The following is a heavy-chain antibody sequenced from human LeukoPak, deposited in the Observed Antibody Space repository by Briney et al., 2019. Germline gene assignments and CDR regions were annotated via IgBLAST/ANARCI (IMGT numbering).Heavy chain of an antibody. CDR2: INPNSGGT. J-gene: IGHJ5*02. CDR1: GYTFTGYY. Sequence: GASVKVSCKASGYTFTGYYMHWVRQAPGQGLEWMGRINPNSGGTNYAQKFQGRVTMTRDTSIGTAYMELSRLRSDDTAVYYCARTMVWQWLDTCTINWFDPWGQGTLVTVSS. D-gene: IGHD6-19*01. V-gene: IGHV1-2*06. CDR3: ARTMVWQWLDTCTINWFDP.